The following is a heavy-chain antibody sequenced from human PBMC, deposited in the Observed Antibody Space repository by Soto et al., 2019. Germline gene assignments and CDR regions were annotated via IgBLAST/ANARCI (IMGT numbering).Heavy chain of an antibody. Sequence: SETLSLTCNVSGGSISKFYWAWIRKTAGNGLEWMGRVYATGTTDYNPSLRSRVAMSVDISKKTFSLRLRSVTGADSGVYYCVRDGSKSLRDWYDPWGQGILVTVSS. CDR1: GGSISKFY. CDR3: VRDGSKSLRDWYDP. V-gene: IGHV4-4*07. CDR2: VYATGTT. J-gene: IGHJ5*02.